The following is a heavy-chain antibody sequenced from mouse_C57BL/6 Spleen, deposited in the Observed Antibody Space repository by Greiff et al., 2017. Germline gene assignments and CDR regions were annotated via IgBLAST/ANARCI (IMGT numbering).Heavy chain of an antibody. CDR2: IDPETGGT. Sequence: QVQLQQSGAELVRPGASVTLSCKASGYTFTDYEMHWVKQTPVHGLEWIGAIDPETGGTAYNQKFKGKAILTADKSSSTAYMELRSLTSEDSAVYYCTRHYGSSCRFAYWGQGTLVTVSA. CDR1: GYTFTDYE. J-gene: IGHJ3*01. V-gene: IGHV1-15*01. CDR3: TRHYGSSCRFAY. D-gene: IGHD1-1*01.